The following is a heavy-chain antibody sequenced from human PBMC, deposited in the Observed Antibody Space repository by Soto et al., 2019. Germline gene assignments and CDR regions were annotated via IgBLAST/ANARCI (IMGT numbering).Heavy chain of an antibody. Sequence: PSETLSLTCAVSGGSISSSNWWSWVRQPPGKGLEWVGEIYHSGSPNYNPSLKMRVTISVEKSKNQFSLKLRSVTAADTAVYYCARALGYCSSTSCYTGYNWFDPRGQGTLVTVSS. J-gene: IGHJ5*02. D-gene: IGHD2-2*02. CDR3: ARALGYCSSTSCYTGYNWFDP. CDR2: IYHSGSP. CDR1: GGSISSSNW. V-gene: IGHV4-4*02.